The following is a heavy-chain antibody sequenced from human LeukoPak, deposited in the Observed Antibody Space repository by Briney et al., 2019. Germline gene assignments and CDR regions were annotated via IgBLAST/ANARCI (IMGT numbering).Heavy chain of an antibody. Sequence: PSETLSLTCTVSGGSISSYYWSWVRQPPRKGLEYIGYIYSSGSTNYNPSLKSRVTVSVDTFKNQFSLKLRSVTAADTAVYYCARARPDTAMAVDYWGQGTLVTVSS. CDR2: IYSSGST. V-gene: IGHV4-59*01. D-gene: IGHD5-18*01. J-gene: IGHJ4*02. CDR1: GGSISSYY. CDR3: ARARPDTAMAVDY.